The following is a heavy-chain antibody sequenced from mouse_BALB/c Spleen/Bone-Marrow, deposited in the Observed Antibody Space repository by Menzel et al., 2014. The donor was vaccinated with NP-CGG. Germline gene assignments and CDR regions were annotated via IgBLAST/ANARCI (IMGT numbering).Heavy chain of an antibody. V-gene: IGHV5-9-1*01. D-gene: IGHD1-1*01. CDR2: ISSGGSYT. J-gene: IGHJ2*01. Sequence: EAMLVESGGGLVKPGGPLKLSCAASGFTFSSYAMSWVRQTPEKRLEWVATISSGGSYTYYPDSVKGRFTISRDNAKNTLYLQMSSLRSEDTAMYYCARHYYGSTYYFDYWGQGTTLTVSS. CDR1: GFTFSSYA. CDR3: ARHYYGSTYYFDY.